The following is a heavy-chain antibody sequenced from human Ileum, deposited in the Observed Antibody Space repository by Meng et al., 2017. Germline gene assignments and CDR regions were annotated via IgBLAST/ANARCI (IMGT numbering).Heavy chain of an antibody. CDR3: VRGPARETHDFDY. Sequence: WGAGLLKPSETLSPSRAVFGGSFNDYYWSWVRQSAGKGLEWIGQIHHSGRTNYNSSLERRVTISVDTSKSQFSRKLTSVTAADTAMYYCVRGPARETHDFDYWGQGALVTVSS. V-gene: IGHV4-34*01. CDR2: IHHSGRT. J-gene: IGHJ4*02. CDR1: GGSFNDYY. D-gene: IGHD1-26*01.